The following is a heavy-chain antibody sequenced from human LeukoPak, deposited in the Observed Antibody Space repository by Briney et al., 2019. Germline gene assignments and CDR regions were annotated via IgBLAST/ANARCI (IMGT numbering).Heavy chain of an antibody. V-gene: IGHV3-23*01. D-gene: IGHD3-10*01. Sequence: PGGSLRLSCAASGFTFSSFVMNWVRQAPGKGLEWVSSIGGSGGGTYYADSVKGRFTISRDNSKNTLYLLMNTLRDDDTAVYYCAKISGSGSSHSDSWGQGTLVTVSS. CDR1: GFTFSSFV. J-gene: IGHJ4*02. CDR2: IGGSGGGT. CDR3: AKISGSGSSHSDS.